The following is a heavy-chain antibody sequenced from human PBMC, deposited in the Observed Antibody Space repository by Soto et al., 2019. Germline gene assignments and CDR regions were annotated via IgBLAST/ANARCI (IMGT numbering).Heavy chain of an antibody. Sequence: PSQTLSLTCAISGDSVSSNSAGWNWVRQSPSRGLEWLGRTYYRSRWYSDYAVSVRSRIDINADTSKNQVSLQLNSVTPEDTAVYYCARSEEDSDYYYYGMDVWGQGTTVTVSS. CDR1: GDSVSSNSAG. CDR3: ARSEEDSDYYYYGMDV. J-gene: IGHJ6*02. D-gene: IGHD2-15*01. CDR2: TYYRSRWYS. V-gene: IGHV6-1*01.